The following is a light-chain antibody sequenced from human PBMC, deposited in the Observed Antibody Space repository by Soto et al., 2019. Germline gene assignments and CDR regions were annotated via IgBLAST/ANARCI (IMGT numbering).Light chain of an antibody. J-gene: IGLJ3*02. CDR2: KND. V-gene: IGLV1-47*01. CDR1: SSNIGYNY. CDR3: AAWDDSLSGWV. Sequence: QPVLTQPPSASGTPGQRVTISCSGSSSNIGYNYVYWYQQLPATAPKLLIYKNDQRPSGVPDRFSGSKSGTSASLAISGLRSEDEADYYCAAWDDSLSGWVFGGGTKLTVL.